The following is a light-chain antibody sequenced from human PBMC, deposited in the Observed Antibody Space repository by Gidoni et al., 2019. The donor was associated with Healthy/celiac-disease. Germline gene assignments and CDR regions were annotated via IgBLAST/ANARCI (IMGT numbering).Light chain of an antibody. CDR1: SRDVGGYNY. CDR2: EVS. J-gene: IGLJ1*01. V-gene: IGLV2-14*01. Sequence: QSALTQPASVSGSPGQSITISCTGTSRDVGGYNYVSWYQQHPGKAPQLMIYEVSNRPSGVSNRFSGSKSGNTASLTISGLQAEDEADYYCSSYTSSSTLYVFGTGTKVTVL. CDR3: SSYTSSSTLYV.